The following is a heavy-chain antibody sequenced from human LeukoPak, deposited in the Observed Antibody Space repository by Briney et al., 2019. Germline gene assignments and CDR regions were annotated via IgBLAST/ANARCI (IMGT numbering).Heavy chain of an antibody. V-gene: IGHV1-18*01. CDR3: ARDITKITIFGVVISYYFDY. Sequence: ASVKVSCKASRGTFSSYGISWVRQAPGQGLEWMGWISAYNGNTNYAQKLQGRVTMTTDTSTSTAYMELRSLRSDDTAVYYCARDITKITIFGVVISYYFDYWGQGTLVTVSS. CDR1: RGTFSSYG. CDR2: ISAYNGNT. J-gene: IGHJ4*02. D-gene: IGHD3-3*01.